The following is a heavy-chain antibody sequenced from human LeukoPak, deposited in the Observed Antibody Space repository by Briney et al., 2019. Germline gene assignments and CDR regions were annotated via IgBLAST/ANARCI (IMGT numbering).Heavy chain of an antibody. V-gene: IGHV1-24*01. CDR3: ATRGRIAEHDAFDI. Sequence: ASVKVSCKVSGYTLTELSMHWVRQAPGKGLEWMGGFDPEDGETIYAQKFQGRVTMTEDTSTDTAYMELSSLRSEDTAVYYCATRGRIAEHDAFDIWGQGTMVTVSS. J-gene: IGHJ3*02. CDR2: FDPEDGET. CDR1: GYTLTELS. D-gene: IGHD3-16*01.